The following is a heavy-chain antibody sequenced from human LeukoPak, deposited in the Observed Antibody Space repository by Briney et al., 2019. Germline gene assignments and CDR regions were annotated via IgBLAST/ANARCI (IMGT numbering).Heavy chain of an antibody. CDR3: ARDDVPFGGVIVMGY. Sequence: GGSLRLSCAASGFTFSSYGMHWVRQAPGKGLEWVAVIWYDGSNKYYADSVKGRFTISRDNFKNTLYLQMNSLRAEDTAVYYCARDDVPFGGVIVMGYWGQGTLVTVSS. J-gene: IGHJ4*02. CDR1: GFTFSSYG. V-gene: IGHV3-33*01. CDR2: IWYDGSNK. D-gene: IGHD3-16*02.